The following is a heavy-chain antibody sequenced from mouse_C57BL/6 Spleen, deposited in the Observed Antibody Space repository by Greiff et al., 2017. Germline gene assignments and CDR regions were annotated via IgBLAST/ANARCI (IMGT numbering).Heavy chain of an antibody. D-gene: IGHD1-1*01. CDR3: AREGELLRYFDY. CDR2: INPSTGGT. Sequence: VQLQQSGPELVKPGASVKISCKASGYSFTGYYMNWVKQSPEKSLEWIGEINPSTGGTTYNQKFKAKATLTVDKSSSPAYMQLKSLTSEDSAFYYCAREGELLRYFDYWGQGTTLTVSS. V-gene: IGHV1-42*01. CDR1: GYSFTGYY. J-gene: IGHJ2*01.